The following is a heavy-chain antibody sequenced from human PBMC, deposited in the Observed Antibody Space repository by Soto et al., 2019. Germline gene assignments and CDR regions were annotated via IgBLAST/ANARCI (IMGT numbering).Heavy chain of an antibody. CDR1: GFTVSSHY. CDR3: ARDTAAGTNGMDV. Sequence: EVQLVESGGGLIQPGGSLRLSCAASGFTVSSHYMSWVRQAPGKGLEWVSVIYSGGSTYYADSVKGRFTISRDNSKNTLYLQMNSLRAEDTAVYYCARDTAAGTNGMDVWGQGTTVTVSS. D-gene: IGHD6-13*01. J-gene: IGHJ6*02. V-gene: IGHV3-53*01. CDR2: IYSGGST.